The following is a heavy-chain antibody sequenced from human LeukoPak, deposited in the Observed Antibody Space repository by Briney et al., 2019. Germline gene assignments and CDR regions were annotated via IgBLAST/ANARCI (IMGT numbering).Heavy chain of an antibody. Sequence: PGKSLRLSCAASGFTFSSYGMHWVRLAPGKGLEWVSIISFDGSNKYYTDSVKGRFTISRDNSKNTLYLQMNSLRAEDTAVYYCAKFEVPYAHWGQGTLVTVSS. V-gene: IGHV3-30*18. CDR3: AKFEVPYAH. CDR2: ISFDGSNK. J-gene: IGHJ4*02. CDR1: GFTFSSYG. D-gene: IGHD1-1*01.